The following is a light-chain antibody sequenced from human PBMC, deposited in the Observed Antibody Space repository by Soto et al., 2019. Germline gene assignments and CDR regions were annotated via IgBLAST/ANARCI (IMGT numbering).Light chain of an antibody. Sequence: DIQMTQSPSSLSASVGDRVTITCRASQTITGSLNWYQQRPGKAPNLLIYASNSLQSGVPPRFNGSGSGTDFTLTISSLQPEDFATYYCQQTYSIPITFGQGTRLDIK. CDR3: QQTYSIPIT. CDR1: QTITGS. CDR2: ASN. V-gene: IGKV1-39*01. J-gene: IGKJ5*01.